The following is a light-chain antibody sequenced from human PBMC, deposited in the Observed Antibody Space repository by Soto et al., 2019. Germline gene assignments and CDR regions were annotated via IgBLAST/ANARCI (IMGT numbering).Light chain of an antibody. J-gene: IGLJ2*01. Sequence: QSALTQPRSLSGSPGQSVTISCTGASSDLGDSNFVSWYQQHPGEVPKLLIYDVNNRPSGVPDRFSGSKSGNTASLTISGLQAEDEADYSCCSYTGHVVFGVGTKLTVL. CDR3: CSYTGHVV. V-gene: IGLV2-11*01. CDR1: SSDLGDSNF. CDR2: DVN.